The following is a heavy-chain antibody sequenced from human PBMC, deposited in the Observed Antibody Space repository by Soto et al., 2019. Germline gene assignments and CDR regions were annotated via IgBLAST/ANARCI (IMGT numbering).Heavy chain of an antibody. Sequence: PGGSMRLSCAASGFTFSSYGMHWVRQAPGKGLEWVAVISYDGSNKYYADSVKGRFTISRDNSKNTLYLQMNSLRAEDTAVYYCAKSLPPHDVSADFDYWGQGTLVTVSS. CDR3: AKSLPPHDVSADFDY. CDR2: ISYDGSNK. D-gene: IGHD3-3*01. CDR1: GFTFSSYG. J-gene: IGHJ4*02. V-gene: IGHV3-30*18.